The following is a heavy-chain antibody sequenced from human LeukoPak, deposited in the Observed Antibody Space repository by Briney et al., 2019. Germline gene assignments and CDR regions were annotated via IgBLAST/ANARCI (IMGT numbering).Heavy chain of an antibody. Sequence: PGGSLRLSCAASGFTFSNYGMHWVRQAPGKGPEWVAHINMDGSEKYYVDSVKGRFTISRDNAKNSLYLQMNSLKVEDTAVYYCARDKVTYWGPGTLVTVSS. V-gene: IGHV3-7*01. CDR3: ARDKVTY. J-gene: IGHJ4*02. CDR1: GFTFSNYG. CDR2: INMDGSEK.